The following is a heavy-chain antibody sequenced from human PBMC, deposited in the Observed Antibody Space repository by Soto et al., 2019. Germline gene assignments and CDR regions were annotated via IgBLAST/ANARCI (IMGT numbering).Heavy chain of an antibody. CDR1: GFTFSSYG. CDR2: ISYDGSNK. J-gene: IGHJ6*02. CDR3: AKDPREVATIDDYGMDV. D-gene: IGHD5-12*01. V-gene: IGHV3-30*18. Sequence: QVQLVESGGGVVQPGRSLRLSCAASGFTFSSYGMHWVRQAPGKGLEWVAVISYDGSNKYYADSVKGRFTISRDNSSNTXYLQMKSLRAEDTAVYYCAKDPREVATIDDYGMDVWGQGTTVTVSS.